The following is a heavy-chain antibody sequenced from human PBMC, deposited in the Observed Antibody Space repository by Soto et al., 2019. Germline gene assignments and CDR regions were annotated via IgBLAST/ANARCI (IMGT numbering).Heavy chain of an antibody. CDR3: ARGGLWLAPHYFDY. CDR2: IYPGDSDT. D-gene: IGHD3-10*01. V-gene: IGHV5-51*01. Sequence: GESLKMTCKGSRYSFTSYWIGWVRQMPGKGLEWMGIIYPGDSDTRYSPSFQGQVTISADKSISTAYLQWSSLKASDTAIYFCARGGLWLAPHYFDYWGPGSLVAVSS. J-gene: IGHJ4*02. CDR1: RYSFTSYW.